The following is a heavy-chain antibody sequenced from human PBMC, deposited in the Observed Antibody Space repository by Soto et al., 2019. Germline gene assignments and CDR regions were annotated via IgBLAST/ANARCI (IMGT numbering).Heavy chain of an antibody. V-gene: IGHV1-18*01. CDR1: GYTFTSYV. J-gene: IGHJ6*03. D-gene: IGHD2-21*01. CDR3: ARLASLNYYHYYYTDV. CDR2: INGYNGNT. Sequence: QVQLVQSGAEVKKPGASVKVSCKASGYTFTSYVISWVRQAPGQGLEWMGWINGYNGNTNYAQKLQERDTMTTDTSTSTNYKELRYLRSDDTAVYYCARLASLNYYHYYYTDVWGKGTTVTVSS.